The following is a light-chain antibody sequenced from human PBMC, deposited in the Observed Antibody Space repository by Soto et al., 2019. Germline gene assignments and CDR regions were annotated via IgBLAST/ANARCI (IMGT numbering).Light chain of an antibody. CDR2: EVS. Sequence: QSALTQPASESGSPGQSITISCTGTRSDIGGYDYVSWYQQYPGKAPKLMIYEVSNRPSGVSNRFSGSKSGNTASLSISGLQAEDEADYYCSSYTRGSTLIFGGGTKLTVL. V-gene: IGLV2-14*01. CDR3: SSYTRGSTLI. J-gene: IGLJ2*01. CDR1: RSDIGGYDY.